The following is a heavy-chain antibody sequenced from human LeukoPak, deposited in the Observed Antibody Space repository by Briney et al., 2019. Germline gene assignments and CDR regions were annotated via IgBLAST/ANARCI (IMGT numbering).Heavy chain of an antibody. J-gene: IGHJ5*02. CDR2: IIPIFGTA. Sequence: GASVKVSCKASGGTFSSYAISWVRQAPGQGLEWMGRIIPIFGTANYAQKFQGRVTITTDESTSTAYMELSSLRSEDTAVYYCARERIVFWSGYYSSGWGIQGVYWFDPWGQGTLVTVSS. CDR1: GGTFSSYA. D-gene: IGHD3-3*01. V-gene: IGHV1-69*05. CDR3: ARERIVFWSGYYSSGWGIQGVYWFDP.